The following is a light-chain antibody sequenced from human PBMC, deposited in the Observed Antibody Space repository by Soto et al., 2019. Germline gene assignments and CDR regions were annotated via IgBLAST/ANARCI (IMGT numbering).Light chain of an antibody. CDR2: GAS. CDR1: QSVRSN. J-gene: IGKJ1*01. Sequence: EIVMTQSPATLSVSPGERATLSCRASQSVRSNLAWYQQKPGQSPRLLIYGASTRATGIPARFSGSGSGTDFTLTISRLEPEDFAVYYCQHPWTFGQGTKVDIK. V-gene: IGKV3-15*01. CDR3: QHPWT.